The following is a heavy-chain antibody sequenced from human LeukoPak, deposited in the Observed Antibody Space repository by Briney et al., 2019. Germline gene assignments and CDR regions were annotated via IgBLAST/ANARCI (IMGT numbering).Heavy chain of an antibody. J-gene: IGHJ3*02. CDR3: AKDMALTGYYYDKEDAFDI. CDR2: ISGSGGST. CDR1: GFIFGDHA. V-gene: IGHV3-23*01. D-gene: IGHD3-22*01. Sequence: GGSLRLSCTASGFIFGDHAMSWVRQAPGKGLEWVSAISGSGGSTYYADSVKGRFTISRDNSKNTLYLQMNSLRAEDTAVYYCAKDMALTGYYYDKEDAFDIWGQGTMVTVSS.